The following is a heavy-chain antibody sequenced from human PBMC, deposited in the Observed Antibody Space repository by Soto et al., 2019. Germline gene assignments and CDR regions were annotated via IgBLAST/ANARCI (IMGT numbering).Heavy chain of an antibody. D-gene: IGHD2-2*01. J-gene: IGHJ5*02. Sequence: QVQLVQSGGEVKRPGASVKVYCKTSGYTFSNYGITWVRQAPGQPLEWLGWTSLYSDGSNYAQKSQGRVSITTDTCTTTAYLELRSLRPDDTAVYYCARVVPGAEAWFGPWGQGTLVTVSS. V-gene: IGHV1-18*01. CDR2: TSLYSDGS. CDR1: GYTFSNYG. CDR3: ARVVPGAEAWFGP.